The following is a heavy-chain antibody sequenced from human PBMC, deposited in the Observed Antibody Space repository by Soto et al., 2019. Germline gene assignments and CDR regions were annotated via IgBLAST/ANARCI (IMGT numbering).Heavy chain of an antibody. CDR3: ASGVVVGPRFYYYGMDV. V-gene: IGHV1-18*01. J-gene: IGHJ6*02. D-gene: IGHD2-15*01. CDR2: ISAYNGNT. CDR1: GYTFTSYG. Sequence: ASVKVSCKASGYTFTSYGISWVRQAPGQGLEWMGWISAYNGNTNYAQKLQGRVTMTTDTSTSTAYMELRSLRSDDTAVYYCASGVVVGPRFYYYGMDVWGQGTTVTVSS.